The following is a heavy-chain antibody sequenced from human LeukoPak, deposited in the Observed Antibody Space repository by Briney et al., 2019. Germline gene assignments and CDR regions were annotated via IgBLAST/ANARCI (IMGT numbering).Heavy chain of an antibody. J-gene: IGHJ6*02. V-gene: IGHV3-23*01. Sequence: PGGSLRLSCAVSGFTFTSYAMSWVRQAPGKGLECVSGISGSGGSTYYADSVKGRFTISRDNSKKTVYMQMNSLRVEDTAVYYCAKGVIVSATTGDGMDVWGQRTTVIVSS. CDR2: ISGSGGST. CDR3: AKGVIVSATTGDGMDV. CDR1: GFTFTSYA. D-gene: IGHD2-2*01.